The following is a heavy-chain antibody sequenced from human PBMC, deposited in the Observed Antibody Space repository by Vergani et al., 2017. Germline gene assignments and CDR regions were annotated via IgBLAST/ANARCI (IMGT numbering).Heavy chain of an antibody. CDR2: ICHTEDT. Sequence: VQLVASGGGLVQRGGSLRLSCEASGFTFSNLWMTWVRQPPGKGLEWIGEICHTEDTKYSPSLKSRVTISVDTSKNQFSLKLSSVTAADTAVYYCARVKGPRAAVAGTFRAADYWGQGTLVTVSS. CDR1: GFTFSNLW. J-gene: IGHJ4*02. CDR3: ARVKGPRAAVAGTFRAADY. D-gene: IGHD6-19*01. V-gene: IGHV4-4*02.